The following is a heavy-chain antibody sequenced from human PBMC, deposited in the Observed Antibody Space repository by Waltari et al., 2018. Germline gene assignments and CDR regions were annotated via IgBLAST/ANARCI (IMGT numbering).Heavy chain of an antibody. CDR2: IIPLFGIT. CDR1: GGIFISQP. J-gene: IGHJ6*03. Sequence: QVQLVQSGAEVKKPGSSVKVSCKTSGGIFISQPISWVRQAPGQGIEWVGGIIPLFGITNYVQRFQGRLTITADESSSTVHMELTSLRSEDTAVYYCAADEIQLDRQNSYYHMDVWGKGTTVIVSS. D-gene: IGHD1-1*01. V-gene: IGHV1-69*01. CDR3: AADEIQLDRQNSYYHMDV.